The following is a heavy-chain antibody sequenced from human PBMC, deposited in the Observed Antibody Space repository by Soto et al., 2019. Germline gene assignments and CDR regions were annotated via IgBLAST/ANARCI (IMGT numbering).Heavy chain of an antibody. Sequence: QVQLVQSGAEVKKPGSSVKVSCKASGGTFSSYTISWVRQAPGQGLEWMGRIIPILGIANYAQKFQGRVTITADKSTSTAYMELSSLRSEDTAVYYCARELYSSSSLGYYYYYDMDVWGKGTTVTVSS. V-gene: IGHV1-69*02. D-gene: IGHD6-6*01. J-gene: IGHJ6*03. CDR1: GGTFSSYT. CDR3: ARELYSSSSLGYYYYYDMDV. CDR2: IIPILGIA.